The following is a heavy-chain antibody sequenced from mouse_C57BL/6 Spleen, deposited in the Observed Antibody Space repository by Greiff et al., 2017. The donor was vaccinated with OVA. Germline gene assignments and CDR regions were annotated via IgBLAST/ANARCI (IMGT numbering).Heavy chain of an antibody. CDR2: IYPGDGDT. D-gene: IGHD1-1*01. V-gene: IGHV1-80*01. J-gene: IGHJ2*01. CDR3: AREDYYGSHYFDY. CDR1: GYAFSSYW. Sequence: QVQLQQSGAELVKPGASVKISCKASGYAFSSYWMNWVQQRPGKGLEWIGQIYPGDGDTNYNGKFKGKATLTADKSSSTAYMQLSSLTSEDSAVYFCAREDYYGSHYFDYWGQGTTLTVSS.